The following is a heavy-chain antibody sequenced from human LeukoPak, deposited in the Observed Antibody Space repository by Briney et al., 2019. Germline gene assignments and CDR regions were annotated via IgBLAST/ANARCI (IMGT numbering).Heavy chain of an antibody. CDR3: ARVIITIFGVVDAFDI. V-gene: IGHV1-8*03. CDR1: GYTFTSYD. D-gene: IGHD3-3*01. CDR2: MNPNSGNT. Sequence: ASVKDSCKASGYTFTSYDINWVRQATGQGLEWMGWMNPNSGNTGYAQKFQGRVTITRNTSISTAYMELSSLRSGDTAVYYCARVIITIFGVVDAFDIWGQGTMVTVSS. J-gene: IGHJ3*02.